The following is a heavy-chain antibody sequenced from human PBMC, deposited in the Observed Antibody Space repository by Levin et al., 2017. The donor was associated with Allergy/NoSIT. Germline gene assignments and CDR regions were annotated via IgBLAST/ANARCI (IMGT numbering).Heavy chain of an antibody. CDR3: AKDIDREFGYYGMDV. CDR1: GFTFDDYT. V-gene: IGHV3-43*01. D-gene: IGHD3-10*01. CDR2: ISWDGGST. J-gene: IGHJ6*02. Sequence: GGSLRLSCAASGFTFDDYTMHWVRQAPGKGLEWVSLISWDGGSTYYADSVKGRFTISRDNSKNSLYLQMNSLRTEDTALYYCAKDIDREFGYYGMDVWGQGTTVTVSS.